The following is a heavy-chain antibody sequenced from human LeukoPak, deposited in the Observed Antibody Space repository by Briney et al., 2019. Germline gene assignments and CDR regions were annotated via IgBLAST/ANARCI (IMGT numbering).Heavy chain of an antibody. V-gene: IGHV3-30*02. CDR3: VKDDGTYYFDS. D-gene: IGHD2-21*01. J-gene: IGHJ4*02. Sequence: GGSLRLSCKASRFTFSSYGMHWVRQAPGKGLQWVAFTRYDGSNKDYADFVNGRFTISRDNSEDMLYLEMNSLSPEDTAVYYCVKDDGTYYFDSWGRGTLVTVST. CDR2: TRYDGSNK. CDR1: RFTFSSYG.